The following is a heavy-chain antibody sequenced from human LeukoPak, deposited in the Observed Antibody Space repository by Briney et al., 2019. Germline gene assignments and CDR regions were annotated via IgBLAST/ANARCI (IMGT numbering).Heavy chain of an antibody. CDR2: INPNSGGT. J-gene: IGHJ4*02. Sequence: SVEVSCNSSGYTFTVYYMHWVRQAPGPGLEWVGWINPNSGGTNYAQKFQGRVNMTRDPSISTAYMELSRLRSDDTAVYYCARDGAALPEYDYWGQGTLVTVSS. CDR1: GYTFTVYY. D-gene: IGHD6-6*01. V-gene: IGHV1-2*02. CDR3: ARDGAALPEYDY.